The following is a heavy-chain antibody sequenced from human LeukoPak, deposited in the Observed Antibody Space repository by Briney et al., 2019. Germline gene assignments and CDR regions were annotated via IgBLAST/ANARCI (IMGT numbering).Heavy chain of an antibody. CDR2: IYYSGST. J-gene: IGHJ6*03. D-gene: IGHD6-6*01. V-gene: IGHV4-30-4*08. Sequence: SQTLSLTCTVSGGSISSGDYYWSWIRQPPGKGLEWIGYIYYSGSTYYNPSLKSRVTISVDTSKNQFSLKLSSVTAADTAVYYCARDRGIAARPTYYYYMDVWGKGTTVTVSS. CDR3: ARDRGIAARPTYYYYMDV. CDR1: GGSISSGDYY.